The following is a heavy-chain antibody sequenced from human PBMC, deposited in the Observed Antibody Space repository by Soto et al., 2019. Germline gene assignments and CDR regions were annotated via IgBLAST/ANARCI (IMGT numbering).Heavy chain of an antibody. D-gene: IGHD6-13*01. Sequence: GGSLRLSCAASGFTFSNAWMSWVRQAPGKGLEWVGRIKSKTDGGTTDYAAPVKGRFTISRDDSKNTLYLQMNSLKTEDTAVYYCTTGGSSWHQHESDYYYYMDVWGKGTTVTVSS. V-gene: IGHV3-15*01. CDR2: IKSKTDGGTT. CDR3: TTGGSSWHQHESDYYYYMDV. CDR1: GFTFSNAW. J-gene: IGHJ6*03.